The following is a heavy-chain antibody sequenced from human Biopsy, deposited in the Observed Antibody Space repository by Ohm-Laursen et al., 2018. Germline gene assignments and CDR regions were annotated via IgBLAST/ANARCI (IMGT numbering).Heavy chain of an antibody. D-gene: IGHD1-26*01. J-gene: IGHJ4*02. CDR3: AREGGGLLPIRLTDF. Sequence: SETLSLTCEVSGESFSDYYWSWIRQSPGKGLEWIGDINHRGRSSYRPSLQSRVTISVDASKNQFSLNMKSVTAADTAVYFCAREGGGLLPIRLTDFWGPGMMVTVSS. CDR1: GESFSDYY. V-gene: IGHV4-34*01. CDR2: INHRGRS.